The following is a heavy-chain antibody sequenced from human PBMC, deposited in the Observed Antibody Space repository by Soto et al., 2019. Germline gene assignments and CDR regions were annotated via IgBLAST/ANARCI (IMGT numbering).Heavy chain of an antibody. D-gene: IGHD3-22*01. J-gene: IGHJ3*02. CDR3: ASARIEVAEAFEM. CDR2: IYYSGTT. Sequence: QVQLRESGPGLVKPSQTLSLMCTVSGGSISSGDCYWSWIRQPPGKGLEWIGYIYYSGTTYYNPSLKRRPTISVDTSRNQFSLKLNSVTAADTAVYYCASARIEVAEAFEMWGQGTKVTVSS. V-gene: IGHV4-30-4*01. CDR1: GGSISSGDCY.